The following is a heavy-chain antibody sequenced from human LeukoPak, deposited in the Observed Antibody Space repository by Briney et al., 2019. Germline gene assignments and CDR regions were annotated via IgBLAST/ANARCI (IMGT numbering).Heavy chain of an antibody. Sequence: SETLSLTCAVSGGSISSSNWWSWVRQPPGKGLEWIGEIYHSGSTNYNPSLKSRVTISVDKSKNQFSLKLSSVTAADTAVYYCARVPYSSSWPGFDPWGQGTLVTVSS. J-gene: IGHJ5*02. CDR3: ARVPYSSSWPGFDP. V-gene: IGHV4-4*02. D-gene: IGHD6-13*01. CDR2: IYHSGST. CDR1: GGSISSSNW.